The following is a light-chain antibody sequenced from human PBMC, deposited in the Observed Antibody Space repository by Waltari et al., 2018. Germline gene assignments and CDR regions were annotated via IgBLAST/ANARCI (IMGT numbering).Light chain of an antibody. CDR3: QQGNNFPPT. V-gene: IGKV1-12*01. J-gene: IGKJ1*01. Sequence: DIQMTQSPSSVSASVGDRVTITCRASQDISNYLAWYQQKPGKAPTFLIYAASTLQSVVPSRFSRSASGTEFTLTISGLQPEDFATYFCQQGNNFPPTFGQGTEVEL. CDR1: QDISNY. CDR2: AAS.